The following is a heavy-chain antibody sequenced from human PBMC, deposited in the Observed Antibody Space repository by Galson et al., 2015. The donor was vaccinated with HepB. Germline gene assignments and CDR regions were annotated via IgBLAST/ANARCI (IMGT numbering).Heavy chain of an antibody. CDR1: A. CDR3: ARDLGGLNYYYMDV. Sequence: AWNWIRQSPSRGLEWLGRTYYRSKWYNDYAVSVRGRITINPDTSKNQFSLQLNSVTPEDTAVYYCARDLGGLNYYYMDVWGKGTTVTVSS. CDR2: TYYRSKWYN. J-gene: IGHJ6*03. V-gene: IGHV6-1*01. D-gene: IGHD3-10*01.